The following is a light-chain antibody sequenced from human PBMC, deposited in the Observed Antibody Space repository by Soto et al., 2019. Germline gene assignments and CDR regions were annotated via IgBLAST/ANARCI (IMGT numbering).Light chain of an antibody. V-gene: IGKV1-33*01. J-gene: IGKJ3*01. Sequence: DIQMTQSPSSLSASVGDRVTITCQASQDISNDLNWYQQKPGKGPKLLIYDASNLETGVPSRFSGSGSGTDFTFTISSLQPEDIATYYCQQYDNLPFTFGPGTKVDIK. CDR3: QQYDNLPFT. CDR2: DAS. CDR1: QDISND.